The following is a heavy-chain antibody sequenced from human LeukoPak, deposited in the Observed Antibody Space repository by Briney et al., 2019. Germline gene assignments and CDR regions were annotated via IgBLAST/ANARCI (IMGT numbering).Heavy chain of an antibody. J-gene: IGHJ4*02. D-gene: IGHD1-26*01. CDR3: ARELHSGSYYFDY. V-gene: IGHV4-59*01. CDR2: IYYTGST. Sequence: PSETLSLTCSVSGGSISGYYWNWIRLPPGKGLEWIGYIYYTGSTNYNPSLQSRVTISGDTSKKQFSLKLTSLTAADTAVYYCARELHSGSYYFDYWGQGTLVTVSS. CDR1: GGSISGYY.